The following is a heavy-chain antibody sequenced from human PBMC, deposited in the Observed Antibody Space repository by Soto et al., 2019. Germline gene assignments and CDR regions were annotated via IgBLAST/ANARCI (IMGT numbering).Heavy chain of an antibody. D-gene: IGHD2-2*02. J-gene: IGHJ5*02. CDR3: ARCVLGTSCYNP. Sequence: SETLSLTCTVSGGSISSSSYYWGWIRQPPGKGLEWIGSIYYSGSTYYNPSLKSRVTISVDTSKNQFSLKLSSVTAADAAVYYCARCVLGTSCYNPWGQGTLVTVSS. CDR1: GGSISSSSYY. CDR2: IYYSGST. V-gene: IGHV4-39*07.